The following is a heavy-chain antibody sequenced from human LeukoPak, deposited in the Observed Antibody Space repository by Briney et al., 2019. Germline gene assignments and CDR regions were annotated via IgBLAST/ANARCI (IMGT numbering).Heavy chain of an antibody. V-gene: IGHV4-39*01. CDR1: GGSISSSSFY. D-gene: IGHD5-12*01. CDR2: IYYSEST. J-gene: IGHJ4*02. CDR3: ARHRRMVATRDGSDY. Sequence: SETLSLTCTVSGGSISSSSFYWGGIRQPPGKGLEWIGSIYYSESTYYNPSLKSRVTISVDTSKNQFSLKLSSVTAADTAVYYCARHRRMVATRDGSDYWGQGTLVTVSS.